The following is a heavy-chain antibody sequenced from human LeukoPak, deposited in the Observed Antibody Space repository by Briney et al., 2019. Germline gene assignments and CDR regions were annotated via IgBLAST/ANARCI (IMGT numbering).Heavy chain of an antibody. CDR1: GFTFSSYG. Sequence: GALRLSCAASGFTFSSYGMHWVRQAPGKGLEWVAVISYDGSNKYYADSVKGRFTISRDNSKNTLCLQMNSLRAEDTAVYYCANIETTVTTAVDYWGQGTLVAVSS. D-gene: IGHD4-17*01. CDR3: ANIETTVTTAVDY. CDR2: ISYDGSNK. V-gene: IGHV3-30*18. J-gene: IGHJ4*02.